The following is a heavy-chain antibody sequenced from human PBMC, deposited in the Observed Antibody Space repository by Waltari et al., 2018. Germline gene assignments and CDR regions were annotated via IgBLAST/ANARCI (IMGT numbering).Heavy chain of an antibody. CDR1: GFTFSGSA. Sequence: EVQLVESGGGLVQPGGSLKLSCAASGFTFSGSAMHWVRQASGKVVEGFGLIRSKANSYATAYAASVKGRFTISRDDSKNTAYLQMNSLKTEDTAVYYCTRQGDYWGQGTLVTVSS. J-gene: IGHJ4*02. CDR2: IRSKANSYAT. V-gene: IGHV3-73*01. CDR3: TRQGDY.